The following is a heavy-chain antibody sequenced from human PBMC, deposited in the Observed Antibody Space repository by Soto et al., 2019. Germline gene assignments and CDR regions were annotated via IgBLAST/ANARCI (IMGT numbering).Heavy chain of an antibody. J-gene: IGHJ5*02. D-gene: IGHD3-22*01. Sequence: GGSLRLSCAASGFTFSSYAMSWVRQAPGEGLEWVSAISGSGGSTYYADSVKGRFTISRDNSKNTLYLQMNSLRAEDTAVYYCAKDKGHYYDSSGYSPFVWFDPWGQGTLVTVSS. CDR2: ISGSGGST. V-gene: IGHV3-23*01. CDR1: GFTFSSYA. CDR3: AKDKGHYYDSSGYSPFVWFDP.